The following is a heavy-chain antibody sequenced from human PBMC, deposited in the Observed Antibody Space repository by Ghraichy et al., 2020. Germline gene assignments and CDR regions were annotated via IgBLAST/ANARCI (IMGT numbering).Heavy chain of an antibody. Sequence: GGSLRLSCAASGFTFSYYSMHWVRQAPGKGLECGSYISSSGRTIYYTDSVEGRFTISRDNAKNSLYLQMNSLRDEDTALYYCARGSDFFDATPPGPDYWGQGTLVTVSS. CDR1: GFTFSYYS. CDR3: ARGSDFFDATPPGPDY. D-gene: IGHD2-15*01. J-gene: IGHJ4*02. CDR2: ISSSGRTI. V-gene: IGHV3-48*02.